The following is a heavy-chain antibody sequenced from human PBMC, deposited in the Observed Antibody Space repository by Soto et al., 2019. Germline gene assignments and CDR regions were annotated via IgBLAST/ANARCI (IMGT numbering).Heavy chain of an antibody. D-gene: IGHD5-12*01. V-gene: IGHV6-1*01. CDR1: GDSVSSASAT. Sequence: QVQLQQSGPGLVKPSQTLSLICAISGDSVSSASATWSWIRQSPSGRLEWLGRTYYRSKWHNDYAVSVKSRIYISPDTSKSQLSRQVSSVTREDTAVYFCARDGSGYQWYFDVGGRGSLVTVSS. J-gene: IGHJ2*01. CDR3: ARDGSGYQWYFDV. CDR2: TYYRSKWHN.